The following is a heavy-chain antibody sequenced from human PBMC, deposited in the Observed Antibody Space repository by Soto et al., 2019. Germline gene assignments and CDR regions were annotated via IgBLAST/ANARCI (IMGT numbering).Heavy chain of an antibody. CDR1: GFTFSSYA. CDR2: ISYDGSNK. D-gene: IGHD2-2*01. V-gene: IGHV3-30-3*01. CDR3: ARGPSSLTRFDY. Sequence: PGGSLRLSCAASGFTFSSYAMHWVRQAPGKGLEWVAVISYDGSNKYYAETVKGRFTISRDNSKNTLYLQMNSLIAEDTSVYYCARGPSSLTRFDYWGQGTLVTVSS. J-gene: IGHJ4*02.